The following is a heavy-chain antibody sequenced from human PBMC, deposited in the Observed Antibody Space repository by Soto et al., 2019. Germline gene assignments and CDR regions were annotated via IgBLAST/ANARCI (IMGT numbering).Heavy chain of an antibody. V-gene: IGHV1-18*01. CDR2: ISAYNGDT. D-gene: IGHD1-1*01. CDR1: GYSFTNYG. J-gene: IGHJ5*02. CDR3: ARVRYIWNGFANSNSFDP. Sequence: GASVKVSCKASGYSFTNYGISWVRQAPGQGLEWMGWISAYNGDTTYAQKLQGRVTMTTDTSTSTAYMELMSLTSDDTAVYYCARVRYIWNGFANSNSFDPLGQGTLVTVSS.